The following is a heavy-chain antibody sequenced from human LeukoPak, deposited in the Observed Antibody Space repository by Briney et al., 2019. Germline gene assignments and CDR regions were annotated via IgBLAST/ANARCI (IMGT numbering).Heavy chain of an antibody. CDR1: GFTFSSNS. CDR3: ARDGGRRQQLVPSGDY. J-gene: IGHJ4*02. V-gene: IGHV3-48*04. Sequence: GGSLRLSCAASGFTFSSNSMNWVRQAPGKGLEWVSYISSTGGTIYYADSMKGRFTISRDNAKNSLYLQMNSLRAEDTAVYYCARDGGRRQQLVPSGDYWGQGTLVTVSS. D-gene: IGHD6-13*01. CDR2: ISSTGGTI.